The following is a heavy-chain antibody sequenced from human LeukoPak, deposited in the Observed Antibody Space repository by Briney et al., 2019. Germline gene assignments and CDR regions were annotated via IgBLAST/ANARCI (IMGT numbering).Heavy chain of an antibody. D-gene: IGHD2-21*02. CDR3: ASLVVTDNWAFDI. CDR1: GFTFSSYW. Sequence: GGSLRLSCAASGFTFSSYWMHWVRHAPGEGLVWVSRINNDASSTSYADSVKGRFTISRDNAKNTLYLQMSSLRAGDTAVYYCASLVVTDNWAFDIWGQGTMVIVSS. V-gene: IGHV3-74*01. CDR2: INNDASST. J-gene: IGHJ3*02.